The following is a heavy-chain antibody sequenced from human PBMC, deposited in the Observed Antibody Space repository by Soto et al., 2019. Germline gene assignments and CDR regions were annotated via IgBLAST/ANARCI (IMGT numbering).Heavy chain of an antibody. CDR3: TTVSPVVVVAATPYYYYYMDV. Sequence: GGSLRLSCAAAGFTFSNSGMSWVRQAPGKGIEWVGRIKSKTDGGTTDYAAPVKGRFTISRDDSKNTLYLQMNSLKTEDTAVYYCTTVSPVVVVAATPYYYYYMDVWGKGTTVTVSS. V-gene: IGHV3-15*01. CDR2: IKSKTDGGTT. D-gene: IGHD2-15*01. CDR1: GFTFSNSG. J-gene: IGHJ6*03.